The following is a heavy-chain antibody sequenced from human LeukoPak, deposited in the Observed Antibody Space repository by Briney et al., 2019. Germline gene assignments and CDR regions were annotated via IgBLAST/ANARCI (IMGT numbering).Heavy chain of an antibody. V-gene: IGHV1-46*01. D-gene: IGHD5-18*01. Sequence: ASVKVSCKASGYTFTSYYMHWVRQAPGQGLEWMGLIITSAGSTTYAQNFQGRVTLTRDTSTSTVYMEMSSLRSEDTAVYYCARFEGLTVRVTDWGQETLVTVSS. CDR3: ARFEGLTVRVTD. CDR2: IITSAGST. CDR1: GYTFTSYY. J-gene: IGHJ4*02.